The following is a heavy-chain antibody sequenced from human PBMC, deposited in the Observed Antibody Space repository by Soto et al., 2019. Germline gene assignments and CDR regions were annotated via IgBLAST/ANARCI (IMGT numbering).Heavy chain of an antibody. Sequence: SETLSLTCAVSGGSISSSNWWSWVRQPPGKGLEWIGEIYHSGSTNYNPSLKSRVTISVDKSKNQFSLKLTSVTAADTAVYYCARLNGYCISSSCHGHYAMDVWGQGTTVTVS. V-gene: IGHV4-4*02. CDR2: IYHSGST. CDR1: GGSISSSNW. J-gene: IGHJ6*02. D-gene: IGHD2-2*01. CDR3: ARLNGYCISSSCHGHYAMDV.